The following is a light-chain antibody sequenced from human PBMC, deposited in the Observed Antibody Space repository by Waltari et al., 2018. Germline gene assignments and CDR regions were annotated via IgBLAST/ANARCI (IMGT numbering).Light chain of an antibody. CDR3: QAWDSSTVV. V-gene: IGLV3-1*01. CDR2: QDS. CDR1: KLGDKY. J-gene: IGLJ2*01. Sequence: GQTASITCSGDKLGDKYACWYQQKPGQSPVLVIYQDSKRPSGIPERFSGSNSGNTATLTISGTQAMDEADYYCQAWDSSTVVFGGGTKLTVL.